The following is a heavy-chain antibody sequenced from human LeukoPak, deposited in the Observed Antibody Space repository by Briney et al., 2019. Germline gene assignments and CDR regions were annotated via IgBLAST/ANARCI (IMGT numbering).Heavy chain of an antibody. CDR2: ISTYNGDT. CDR1: DYTFTSYG. Sequence: GASVKVSCKASDYTFTSYGTSWVRQAPGQGLEWMGWISTYNGDTNYAQKLQGRVTMTTDTSTSTAYMELRSLRSDDTAVYYCTSDTYYYDSTGLGHWFDPWGQGTLVTVSS. D-gene: IGHD3-22*01. CDR3: TSDTYYYDSTGLGHWFDP. J-gene: IGHJ5*02. V-gene: IGHV1-18*01.